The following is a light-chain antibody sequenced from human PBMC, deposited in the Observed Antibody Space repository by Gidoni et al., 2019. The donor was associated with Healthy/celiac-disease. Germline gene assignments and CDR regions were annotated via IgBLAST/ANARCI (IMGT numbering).Light chain of an antibody. CDR3: SSYTSSSLVV. CDR2: DVS. V-gene: IGLV2-14*01. CDR1: SSDVGGYNY. Sequence: QPALTQPASAPWSPGPSITISCTGTSSDVGGYNYVSWYQQHPGKAPKLMIYDVSNRPSGVSNRFSGSKSGNTASLTISGLQAEDEADYYCSSYTSSSLVVFGGGTKLTVL. J-gene: IGLJ2*01.